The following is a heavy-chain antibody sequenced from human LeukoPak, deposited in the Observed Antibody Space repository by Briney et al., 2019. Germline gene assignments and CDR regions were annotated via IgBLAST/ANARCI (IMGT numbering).Heavy chain of an antibody. D-gene: IGHD3-10*01. V-gene: IGHV3-9*01. Sequence: GGSLRLSCAASGFTIDDYAMHWVRQAPGKGLEWVSGISWNSGSIDYADSVKGRFTISRDNAKNSLYLQMNSLRAEDTALYYCANGGGGSYYRSFDYWGQGTLVTVSS. CDR3: ANGGGGSYYRSFDY. CDR1: GFTIDDYA. J-gene: IGHJ4*02. CDR2: ISWNSGSI.